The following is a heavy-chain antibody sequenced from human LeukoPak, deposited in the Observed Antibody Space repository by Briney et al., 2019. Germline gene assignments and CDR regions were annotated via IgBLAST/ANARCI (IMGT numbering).Heavy chain of an antibody. CDR1: GFTFSSYG. J-gene: IGHJ4*02. D-gene: IGHD6-13*01. Sequence: GGSLRLYCAASGFTFSSYGMHWVRQAPGKGLEWVAVISYDGSNKYYADSVKGRFTISRDNAKNSLYLQMNSLRAEDTAVYYCAREIAAAGTADDYWDQGTLVTVSS. CDR3: AREIAAAGTADDY. CDR2: ISYDGSNK. V-gene: IGHV3-30*03.